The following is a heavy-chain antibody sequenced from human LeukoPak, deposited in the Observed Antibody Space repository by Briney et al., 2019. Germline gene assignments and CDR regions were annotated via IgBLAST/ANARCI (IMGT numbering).Heavy chain of an antibody. Sequence: GGSLRLSCAASGFTFSSYEMNWVRQAPGKGLEWVSYISSSGSTIYYADSVKGRFTISRDNAKNSLYPQMNSLRAEDTAVYYCARDVRTYDSSGYYKDAFDIWGQGTMVTVSS. V-gene: IGHV3-48*03. CDR3: ARDVRTYDSSGYYKDAFDI. J-gene: IGHJ3*02. D-gene: IGHD3-22*01. CDR2: ISSSGSTI. CDR1: GFTFSSYE.